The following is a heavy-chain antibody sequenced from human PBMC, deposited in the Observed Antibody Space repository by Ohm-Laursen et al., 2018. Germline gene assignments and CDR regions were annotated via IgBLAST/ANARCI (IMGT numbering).Heavy chain of an antibody. CDR2: ISYSGST. CDR1: GGSISSYY. Sequence: SETLSLTCTVSGGSISSYYWSWIRQPPGKGLEWIGYISYSGSTNYNPSLESRVTISLDTSKNQFSLKLSSVTAADTAVYYCARDYGDYLDAFDIWGQGTMVTVSS. V-gene: IGHV4-59*01. CDR3: ARDYGDYLDAFDI. J-gene: IGHJ3*02. D-gene: IGHD4-17*01.